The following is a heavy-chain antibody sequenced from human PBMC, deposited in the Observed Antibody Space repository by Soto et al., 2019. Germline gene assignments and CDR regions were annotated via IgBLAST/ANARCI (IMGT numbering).Heavy chain of an antibody. J-gene: IGHJ4*02. CDR1: GFTFSSYA. CDR3: ANHRAGYDSSGYLYYFDY. CDR2: ISGSGGST. D-gene: IGHD3-22*01. Sequence: GGSLRLSCAASGFTFSSYAMSWVRQAPGKGLEWVSAISGSGGSTYYADSVKGRFTISRDNSKNTLYLQMNSLRAEDTAVYYCANHRAGYDSSGYLYYFDYWGQGTLVTVSS. V-gene: IGHV3-23*01.